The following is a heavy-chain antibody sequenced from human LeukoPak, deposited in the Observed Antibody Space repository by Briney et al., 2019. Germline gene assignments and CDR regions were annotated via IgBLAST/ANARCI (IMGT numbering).Heavy chain of an antibody. CDR3: ARHEGYDFWSGYYKPPYYFDY. Sequence: GESLKISCKGSGYRFTSYWIGWVRQMPGKGLEWMGIIYPGDSDTRYSPSFQGQVTISADKSISTAYLQWSSLKASDTAMYYCARHEGYDFWSGYYKPPYYFDYWGQGTLVTVSS. CDR1: GYRFTSYW. D-gene: IGHD3-3*01. CDR2: IYPGDSDT. V-gene: IGHV5-51*01. J-gene: IGHJ4*02.